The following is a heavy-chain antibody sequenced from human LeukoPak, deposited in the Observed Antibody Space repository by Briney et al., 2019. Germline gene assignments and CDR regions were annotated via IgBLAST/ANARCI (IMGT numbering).Heavy chain of an antibody. J-gene: IGHJ4*02. CDR2: IYYSGST. CDR1: GGSISSSSYY. D-gene: IGHD1-26*01. V-gene: IGHV4-39*07. Sequence: SGTLSLTCTVSGGSISSSSYYWGWIRQPPGKGLEWIGSIYYSGSTYYNPSLKSRVIISLDTSKNQFSLKLSSVTAADTAVYYCARTLSRWDPFDYWGQGTLVTVSS. CDR3: ARTLSRWDPFDY.